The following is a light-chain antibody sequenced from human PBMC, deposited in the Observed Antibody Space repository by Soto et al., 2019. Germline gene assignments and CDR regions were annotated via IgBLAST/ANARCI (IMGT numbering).Light chain of an antibody. V-gene: IGLV2-11*01. J-gene: IGLJ1*01. CDR3: CSHAGSSTYV. CDR1: SIDVGDY. Sequence: QSALTQPRSVSGSPGQSVTISCTGTSIDVGDYVSWYQQHPGKAPKVMIYDVTQRPPGVPDRFSGSKSGNTASLTVSGLQAEDEADYYCCSHAGSSTYVFGTGTKVTVL. CDR2: DVT.